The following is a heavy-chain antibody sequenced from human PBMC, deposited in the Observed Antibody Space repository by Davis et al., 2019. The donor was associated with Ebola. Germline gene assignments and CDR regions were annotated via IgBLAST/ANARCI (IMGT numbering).Heavy chain of an antibody. J-gene: IGHJ6*02. Sequence: GESLKISCAASGFTFSSYAMSWVRQAPGKGLEWVSAISGSGGSTYYADSVKGRFTISRDNSKNTLYLQMNSLRAEDTAVYYCARALLDCSSSTCYTYYYGMDVWGQGTTVTVSS. V-gene: IGHV3-23*01. CDR1: GFTFSSYA. CDR3: ARALLDCSSSTCYTYYYGMDV. CDR2: ISGSGGST. D-gene: IGHD2-2*02.